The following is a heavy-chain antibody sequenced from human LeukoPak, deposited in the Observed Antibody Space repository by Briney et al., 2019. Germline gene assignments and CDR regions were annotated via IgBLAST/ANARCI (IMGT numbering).Heavy chain of an antibody. Sequence: GASVKVSCKASGGTFSSYAISWVRQAPGQGLEWMGGIIPIFGTANYAQKFQGRVTITTDESTSTAYMELSSLRSEDTAVYYCARHITDSSTSCCDSYYYYYMDVWGKGTTVTVSS. CDR3: ARHITDSSTSCCDSYYYYYMDV. D-gene: IGHD2-2*01. CDR2: IIPIFGTA. CDR1: GGTFSSYA. J-gene: IGHJ6*03. V-gene: IGHV1-69*05.